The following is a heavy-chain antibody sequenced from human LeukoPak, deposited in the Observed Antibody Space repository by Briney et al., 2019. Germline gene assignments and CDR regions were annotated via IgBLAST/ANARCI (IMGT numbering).Heavy chain of an antibody. CDR2: ISSSSSTI. J-gene: IGHJ4*02. Sequence: GGSLRLSCAASGFTFSSYSVNWVRQAPGKGLEWVSYISSSSSTIYYADSVKGRFTISRDNAKNSLYLQMNSLRAEDTAVYYCARGSRLLWFGELLDYWGQGTLVTVS. V-gene: IGHV3-48*04. CDR3: ARGSRLLWFGELLDY. CDR1: GFTFSSYS. D-gene: IGHD3-10*01.